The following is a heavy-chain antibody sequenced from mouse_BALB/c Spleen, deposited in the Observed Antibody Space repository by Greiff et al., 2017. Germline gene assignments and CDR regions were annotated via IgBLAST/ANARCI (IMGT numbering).Heavy chain of an antibody. Sequence: EVQVVESGGDLVKPGGSLKLSCAASGFTFSSYGMSWVRQTPDKRLEWVATISSGGSYTYYPDSVKGRFTISRDNAKNTLYLQMSSLKSEDTAMYYCARTLLRLQDYAMDYWGQGTSVTVSS. J-gene: IGHJ4*01. CDR2: ISSGGSYT. CDR1: GFTFSSYG. D-gene: IGHD1-2*01. CDR3: ARTLLRLQDYAMDY. V-gene: IGHV5-6*01.